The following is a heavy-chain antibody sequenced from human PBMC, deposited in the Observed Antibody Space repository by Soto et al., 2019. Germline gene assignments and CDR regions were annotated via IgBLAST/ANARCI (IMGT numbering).Heavy chain of an antibody. J-gene: IGHJ6*02. D-gene: IGHD2-2*01. CDR2: ISYDGSNK. V-gene: IGHV3-30*18. CDR1: GFTFSSYG. CDR3: ANNLGYCSSTSCRKYYYYGMDV. Sequence: GGSLRLSCAASGFTFSSYGMHWVRQAPGKGLEWVAVISYDGSNKYYADSVKGRFTISRDNSKNTLYLQMNSLRAEDTAVYYCANNLGYCSSTSCRKYYYYGMDVWGQGTTVTVSS.